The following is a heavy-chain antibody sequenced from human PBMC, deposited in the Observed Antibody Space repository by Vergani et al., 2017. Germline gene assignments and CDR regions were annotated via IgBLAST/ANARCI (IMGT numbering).Heavy chain of an antibody. Sequence: EVLLVESGGGLVQPGESLRLSCTASGFTFSDFWMTWVRQVPGKGLEWVANIMPDGSATMYADSLRGRFSISRDNAKNSLHLHMSSLRVEDTAAYFCAKSGFVGAFETWGQGTMVTVSS. CDR3: AKSGFVGAFET. CDR2: IMPDGSAT. V-gene: IGHV3-7*01. J-gene: IGHJ3*02. CDR1: GFTFSDFW. D-gene: IGHD6-6*01.